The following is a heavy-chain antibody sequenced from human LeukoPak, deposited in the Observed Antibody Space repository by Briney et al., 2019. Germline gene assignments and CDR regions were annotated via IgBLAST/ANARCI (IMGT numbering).Heavy chain of an antibody. CDR2: IGGSNGIT. Sequence: GGSLRLSCAASRFTFSSYAMSWVRQAPGKGLEWVSVIGGSNGITFYVGSVKGRFTISRDNSKDTLYLQMNSLRAEDTAVYYCARNENSGWGYSDYWGQGTLVTVSS. J-gene: IGHJ4*02. V-gene: IGHV3-23*01. CDR1: RFTFSSYA. D-gene: IGHD5-12*01. CDR3: ARNENSGWGYSDY.